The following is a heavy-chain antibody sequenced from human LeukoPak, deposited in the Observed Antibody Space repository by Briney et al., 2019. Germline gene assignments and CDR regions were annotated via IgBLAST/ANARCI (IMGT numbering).Heavy chain of an antibody. CDR1: GGSFSGYY. CDR2: INHSGST. J-gene: IGHJ3*02. D-gene: IGHD1-1*01. V-gene: IGHV4-34*01. Sequence: SETLSLTCAVYGGSFSGYYWSWIRQPPGKGLEWIGEINHSGSTNYNPSLKSRVTISVDTSKNQFSLKLSSVTAADTAVYYCARDTYSWNAFDIWGQGTMVTVSS. CDR3: ARDTYSWNAFDI.